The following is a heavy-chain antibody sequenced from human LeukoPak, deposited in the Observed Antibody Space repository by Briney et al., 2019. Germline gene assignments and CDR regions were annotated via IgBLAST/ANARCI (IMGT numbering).Heavy chain of an antibody. D-gene: IGHD5-24*01. CDR3: ARSAPHRDGYSFIDN. CDR1: GYSFTSYW. J-gene: IGHJ4*02. CDR2: IYPGDSDT. Sequence: VESLKISCKGSGYSFTSYWIGWVRQIPGKGLEWMGIIYPGDSDTRYSPSFQGQVTISADKSITTAYLQWSSLKASDTAMYYCARSAPHRDGYSFIDNWGQGTLVTVSS. V-gene: IGHV5-51*01.